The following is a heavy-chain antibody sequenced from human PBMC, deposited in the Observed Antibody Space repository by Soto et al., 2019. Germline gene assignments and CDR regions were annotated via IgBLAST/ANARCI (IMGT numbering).Heavy chain of an antibody. CDR2: IWYDGSNK. J-gene: IGHJ6*02. CDR1: GFTFSSYG. V-gene: IGHV3-33*01. D-gene: IGHD3-16*02. Sequence: GGSLRLSCAASGFTFSSYGMHWVRQAPGKGLEWVAVIWYDGSNKYYADSVKGRFTISRDNSKNTLYLQMNSLRAEDTAVYYCARDQDVMIMFGGVIVIPYYYYYYGMDVWGQGTTVTVSS. CDR3: ARDQDVMIMFGGVIVIPYYYYYYGMDV.